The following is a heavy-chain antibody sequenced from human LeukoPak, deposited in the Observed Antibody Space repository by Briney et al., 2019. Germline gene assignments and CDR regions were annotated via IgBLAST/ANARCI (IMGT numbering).Heavy chain of an antibody. CDR2: IKEDGSER. CDR1: AFIFSGHW. J-gene: IGHJ4*02. V-gene: IGHV3-7*03. Sequence: PGGSLRLSCEGSAFIFSGHWMNWVRQTPGKGLEWVASIKEDGSERQYVDSVKGRFSISRDNTKGSLFLQLNSLRAEDTAVYYCAREPYCSGGSCYPFDYWGQGTLVTVSS. CDR3: AREPYCSGGSCYPFDY. D-gene: IGHD2-15*01.